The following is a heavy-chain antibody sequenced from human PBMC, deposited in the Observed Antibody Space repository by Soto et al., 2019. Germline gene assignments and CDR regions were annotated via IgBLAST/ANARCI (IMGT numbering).Heavy chain of an antibody. D-gene: IGHD3-9*01. CDR1: GFTFSSYG. CDR3: ARAPPYYDILTYYYMDV. J-gene: IGHJ6*03. V-gene: IGHV3-33*01. Sequence: QVQLVESGGGVVQPGRSLRLSCAASGFTFSSYGMHWVRQAPGKGLEWVAVIWYDGSNKYYADSVKGRFTISRDNSKNTLYLQMNSLRAEDTAVYYCARAPPYYDILTYYYMDVWGKGTTVTVSS. CDR2: IWYDGSNK.